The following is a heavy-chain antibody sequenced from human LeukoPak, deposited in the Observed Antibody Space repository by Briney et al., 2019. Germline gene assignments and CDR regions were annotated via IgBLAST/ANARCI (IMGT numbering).Heavy chain of an antibody. CDR3: ARGGSRVTTINILDY. Sequence: ASVKVSCKPSGYTFTSYGISWVRQAPGQGLEWMGWIRVYNGDTNYAQKFKGRVTMTTDTSTNTAYMELRSLGSDDTAVYYCARGGSRVTTINILDYWGQGALVTVSS. D-gene: IGHD5-24*01. J-gene: IGHJ4*02. CDR1: GYTFTSYG. V-gene: IGHV1-18*01. CDR2: IRVYNGDT.